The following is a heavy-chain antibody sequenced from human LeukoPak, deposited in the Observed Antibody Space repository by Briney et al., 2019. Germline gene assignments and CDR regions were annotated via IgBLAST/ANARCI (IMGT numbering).Heavy chain of an antibody. J-gene: IGHJ4*02. CDR3: AKVGSGWPGYYFDY. CDR1: GFTFSSYA. CDR2: ISSNGGTT. D-gene: IGHD6-19*01. V-gene: IGHV3-64*02. Sequence: GGSLRLSCAASGFTFSSYAMHWVRLSPGKGLEYVSGISSNGGTTSYADSVQGRFTISRDNSKNTLYLQMGSLRGEDMAACYCAKVGSGWPGYYFDYWGQGTLVTVSS.